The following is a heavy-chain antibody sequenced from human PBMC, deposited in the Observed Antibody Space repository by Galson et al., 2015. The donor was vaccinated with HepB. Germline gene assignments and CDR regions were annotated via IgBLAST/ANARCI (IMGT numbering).Heavy chain of an antibody. Sequence: SLRLSCAVSGLTSSTHWISWVRLTPGKGLEWVSVIYSGTSTYYADSVKGRFTISRDNSKNTLYLQMNSLRAEDTAVYYCARAVQRGAIILWGQGTLVTVSS. D-gene: IGHD3-10*01. CDR3: ARAVQRGAIIL. V-gene: IGHV3-66*01. CDR2: IYSGTST. J-gene: IGHJ4*02. CDR1: GLTSSTHW.